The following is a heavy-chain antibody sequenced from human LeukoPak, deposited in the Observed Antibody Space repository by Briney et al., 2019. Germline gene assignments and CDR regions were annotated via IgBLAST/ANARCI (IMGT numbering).Heavy chain of an antibody. CDR1: GFTFSDYW. CDR3: AKGLHGGVGYGGDV. V-gene: IGHV3-74*01. CDR2: INTDGSIT. Sequence: PGGSLRLSCAASGFTFSDYWIHWVRQAPGKGLVWVSRINTDGSITNYADSVKGRFTISRDNSKNTLYLQMKNLRVEHTAVYYCAKGLHGGVGYGGDVWGQGTTVSVSS. D-gene: IGHD3-16*01. J-gene: IGHJ6*02.